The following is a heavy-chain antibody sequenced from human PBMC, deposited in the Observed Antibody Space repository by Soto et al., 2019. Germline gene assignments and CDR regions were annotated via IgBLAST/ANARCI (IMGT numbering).Heavy chain of an antibody. Sequence: GGSLRLSCAASGFTFSNAWMSWVRQAPGKGLEWVGRIKSKTDGGTTDYAAPVKGRFTISRDDSKNTLYLQINSLKTEDTAVYYCTTDPPPYCTNGVCYRDYWGQGTLVTVSS. CDR2: IKSKTDGGTT. V-gene: IGHV3-15*01. J-gene: IGHJ4*02. CDR1: GFTFSNAW. CDR3: TTDPPPYCTNGVCYRDY. D-gene: IGHD2-8*01.